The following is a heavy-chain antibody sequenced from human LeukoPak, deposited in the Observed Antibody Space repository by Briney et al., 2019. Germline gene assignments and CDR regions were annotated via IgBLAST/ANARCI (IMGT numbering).Heavy chain of an antibody. CDR2: ISPNNGNT. V-gene: IGHV1-18*01. J-gene: IGHJ4*02. CDR3: ARDLRTYYYDISGLSLFDY. Sequence: ASVKVSCTASGYTFTNYGVSWVRQAPGQGLEWMGWISPNNGNTNYAQKLQGRLTMTTDTSTSTVYMELRSLRSDDTAMYYCARDLRTYYYDISGLSLFDYWGQGTLVTVSS. D-gene: IGHD3-22*01. CDR1: GYTFTNYG.